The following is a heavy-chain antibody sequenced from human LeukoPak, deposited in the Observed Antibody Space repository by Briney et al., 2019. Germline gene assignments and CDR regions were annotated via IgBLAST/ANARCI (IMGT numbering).Heavy chain of an antibody. D-gene: IGHD2-2*01. CDR3: ATSSDAPANM. J-gene: IGHJ4*02. V-gene: IGHV3-7*01. CDR2: IKQDGSAK. Sequence: GGSLRLSCAVSGFTFSAYWMSWVRQAPGKGLEWVANIKQDGSAKFYVDSVKGRFTISRDNARNSLYLQMNSLRAEDTGVYYCATSSDAPANMWGQGTLVTVSS. CDR1: GFTFSAYW.